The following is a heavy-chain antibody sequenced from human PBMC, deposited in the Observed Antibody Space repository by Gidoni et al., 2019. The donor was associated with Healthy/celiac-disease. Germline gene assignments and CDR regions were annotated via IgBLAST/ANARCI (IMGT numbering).Heavy chain of an antibody. CDR1: GGSFSGYY. CDR3: ARGGPSRYCSGGSCYLAYNWFDP. Sequence: QVQLQQWGAGLLKPSETLSLTCAVYGGSFSGYYWSWIRQPPGKRLEWIGEINHSGSTNYNPSLKSRVTISVDTSKNQFSLKLSSVTAADTAVYYCARGGPSRYCSGGSCYLAYNWFDPWGQGTLVTVSS. J-gene: IGHJ5*02. V-gene: IGHV4-34*01. CDR2: INHSGST. D-gene: IGHD2-15*01.